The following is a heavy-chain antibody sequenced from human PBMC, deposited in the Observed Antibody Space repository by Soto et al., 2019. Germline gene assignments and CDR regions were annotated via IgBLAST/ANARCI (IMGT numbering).Heavy chain of an antibody. CDR3: ARGIFGVVIRWAYFDY. CDR1: GGSISSGGHY. D-gene: IGHD3-3*01. J-gene: IGHJ4*02. CDR2: IYYSGST. V-gene: IGHV4-31*03. Sequence: TLSRTYTDSGGSISSGGHYWSWMRQPPGKGLEWIGYIYYSGSTYYNPSLKSRVTISVDTSKNQFSLKLSSVTAADTAVYYCARGIFGVVIRWAYFDYWGQGTLVTVS.